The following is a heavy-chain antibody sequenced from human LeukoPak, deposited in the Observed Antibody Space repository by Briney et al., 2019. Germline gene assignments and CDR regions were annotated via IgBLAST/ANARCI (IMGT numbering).Heavy chain of an antibody. Sequence: SETLSLTCTVSGYSISSGYYWGWIRQPPGKGLEWIGSIYHSGCTYYNPSLKSRVTISVDTSKNQFSLKLSSVTAADTAVYYCARDSKRYYDFWSGSKRTSGEFDYWGQGTLVTVSS. V-gene: IGHV4-38-2*02. CDR2: IYHSGCT. D-gene: IGHD3-3*01. CDR1: GYSISSGYY. J-gene: IGHJ4*02. CDR3: ARDSKRYYDFWSGSKRTSGEFDY.